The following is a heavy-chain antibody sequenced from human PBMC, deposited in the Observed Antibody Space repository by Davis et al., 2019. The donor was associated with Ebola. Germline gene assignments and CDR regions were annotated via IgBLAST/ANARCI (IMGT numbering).Heavy chain of an antibody. D-gene: IGHD3-10*01. CDR3: ARVGPITMVRGVIRRLYGMDV. Sequence: MPSETLSLTCTVSGGSISNYYWSWIRQPPGKGLEWIGYIYYSGSTTYNPSLKSRVTISVDTSKNQFSLKLTSVTAADTAVYYCARVGPITMVRGVIRRLYGMDVWGKGTTVTVSS. CDR2: IYYSGST. V-gene: IGHV4-59*01. J-gene: IGHJ6*04. CDR1: GGSISNYY.